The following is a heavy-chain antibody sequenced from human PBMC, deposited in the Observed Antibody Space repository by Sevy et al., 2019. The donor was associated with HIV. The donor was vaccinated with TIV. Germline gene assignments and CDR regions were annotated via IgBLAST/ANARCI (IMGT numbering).Heavy chain of an antibody. CDR1: GGSISSGGYC. J-gene: IGHJ4*02. V-gene: IGHV4-31*03. CDR3: ARDSGRDGYNPIEYYFDY. Sequence: SETLSLTCTVSGGSISSGGYCWSWIRQHPGKGLEWIGYIYYSGSTYYNPSLKSRVTISVDTSKNQFSLKLSSVTAADTAVYYCARDSGRDGYNPIEYYFDYWGQGTLVTVSS. CDR2: IYYSGST. D-gene: IGHD5-12*01.